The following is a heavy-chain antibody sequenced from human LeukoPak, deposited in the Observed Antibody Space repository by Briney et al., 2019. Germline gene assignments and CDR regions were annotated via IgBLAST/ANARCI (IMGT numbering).Heavy chain of an antibody. Sequence: GGSLRLSCAASGCTFSSYAMSWVRQAPGKGLEWVSAISGSGGSTYYADSVKGRFTISRDNSKNTLYLQMNSLRAEDTAVYYCAKDQYGDYAKFDYWGQGTLVTVSS. CDR1: GCTFSSYA. D-gene: IGHD4-17*01. V-gene: IGHV3-23*01. CDR2: ISGSGGST. CDR3: AKDQYGDYAKFDY. J-gene: IGHJ4*02.